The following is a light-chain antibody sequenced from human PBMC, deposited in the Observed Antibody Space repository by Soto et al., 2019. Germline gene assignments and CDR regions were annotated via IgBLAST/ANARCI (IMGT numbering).Light chain of an antibody. V-gene: IGKV2-24*01. Sequence: DIVMTQTPLSSAVTLGQSASISCSSSQILVHNDGNTYLSWFQQRPGQPPRLLIYKVSDRFSGVPDRFSGSGAGTDFTLTISRVEAEDVGVYYCMKATQSSWKFGQGTKVDIK. CDR1: QILVHNDGNTY. CDR2: KVS. J-gene: IGKJ1*01. CDR3: MKATQSSWK.